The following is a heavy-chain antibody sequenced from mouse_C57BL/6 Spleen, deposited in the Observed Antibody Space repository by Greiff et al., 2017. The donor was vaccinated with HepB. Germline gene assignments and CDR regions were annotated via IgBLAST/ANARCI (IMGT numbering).Heavy chain of an antibody. CDR2: IYPRSGNT. CDR1: GYTFTSYG. J-gene: IGHJ4*01. CDR3: ASTYDKDAMDY. V-gene: IGHV1-81*01. D-gene: IGHD2-12*01. Sequence: VHLVESGAELARPGASVKLSCKASGYTFTSYGISWVKQRTGQGLEWIGEIYPRSGNTYYNEKFKGKATLTADKSSSTAYMELRSLTSEDSAVYFCASTYDKDAMDYWGQGTSVTVSS.